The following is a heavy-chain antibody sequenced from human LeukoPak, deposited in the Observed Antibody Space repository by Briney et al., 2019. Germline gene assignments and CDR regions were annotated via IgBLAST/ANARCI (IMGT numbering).Heavy chain of an antibody. D-gene: IGHD6-19*01. CDR1: GFTFSSYA. CDR2: ISGSGGST. V-gene: IGHV3-23*01. CDR3: ANSGWPPRPEYFQH. Sequence: GGSLRLSCAASGFTFSSYAMSWVRQAPGKGLEWVSAISGSGGSTYYADSVKGRFTISRDNAKNTLYLQMNSLRAEDTAVYYCANSGWPPRPEYFQHWGQGTLVTVSS. J-gene: IGHJ1*01.